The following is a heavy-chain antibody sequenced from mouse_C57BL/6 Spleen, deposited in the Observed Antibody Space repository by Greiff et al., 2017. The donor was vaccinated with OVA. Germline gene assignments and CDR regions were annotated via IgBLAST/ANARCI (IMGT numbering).Heavy chain of an antibody. CDR1: GYTFTSYW. CDR2: IDPSDSYT. Sequence: VQLQQPGAELVMPGASVKLSCKASGYTFTSYWMHWVKQRPGQGLEWIGEIDPSDSYTNYNQKFKGKSTLTVDKSSSTAYMQLSSLTAEDSAVYYGARDGYYDGYEDFDYGGQGTTLTVSS. CDR3: ARDGYYDGYEDFDY. V-gene: IGHV1-69*01. D-gene: IGHD2-3*01. J-gene: IGHJ2*01.